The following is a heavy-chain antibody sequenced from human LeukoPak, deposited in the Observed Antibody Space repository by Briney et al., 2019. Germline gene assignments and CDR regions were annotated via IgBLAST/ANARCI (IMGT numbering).Heavy chain of an antibody. Sequence: GGSLRLSCAASGFTFNNYWMSWVRQAPDKGLEWVANIRQDGSAMYYVDSVKGRFTIARDNAKNSVYLEMNSLRADDTAVYYCARSARLMKGVVEVTALDDWGQGTLVTVSS. CDR2: IRQDGSAM. CDR1: GFTFNNYW. CDR3: ARSARLMKGVVEVTALDD. J-gene: IGHJ4*02. D-gene: IGHD3-3*01. V-gene: IGHV3-7*01.